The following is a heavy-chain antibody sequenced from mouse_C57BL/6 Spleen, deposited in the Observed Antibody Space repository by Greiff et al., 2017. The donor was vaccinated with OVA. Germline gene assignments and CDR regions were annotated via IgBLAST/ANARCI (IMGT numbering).Heavy chain of an antibody. J-gene: IGHJ2*01. Sequence: EVKLVESGGGLVKPGGSLKLSCAASGFTFSSYAMSWVRQTPEKRLEWVATISDGGSYTYYPDNVKGRFTISRDNAKNNLYLQMSHLKSEDTAMDYCAREMGFVTATGYWGQGTTLTVSS. CDR2: ISDGGSYT. CDR1: GFTFSSYA. D-gene: IGHD1-2*01. CDR3: AREMGFVTATGY. V-gene: IGHV5-4*01.